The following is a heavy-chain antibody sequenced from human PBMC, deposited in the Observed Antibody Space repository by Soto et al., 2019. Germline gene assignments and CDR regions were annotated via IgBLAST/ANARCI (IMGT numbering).Heavy chain of an antibody. CDR3: ARVGEWFGEFSFDY. V-gene: IGHV3-30-3*01. J-gene: IGHJ4*02. Sequence: ESGGGVVQPGRSLRLSCAASGFTFSSYAMHWVRQAPGKGLEWVAVISYDGSNKYYADSVKGRFTISRDNSKNTLYLQMNSLRAEDTAVYYCARVGEWFGEFSFDYWGQGTLVTVSS. CDR2: ISYDGSNK. CDR1: GFTFSSYA. D-gene: IGHD3-10*01.